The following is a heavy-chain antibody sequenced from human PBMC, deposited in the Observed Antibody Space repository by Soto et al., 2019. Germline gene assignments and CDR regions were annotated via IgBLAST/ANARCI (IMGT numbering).Heavy chain of an antibody. CDR3: ARMYTRIPNWFDP. J-gene: IGHJ5*02. CDR2: ISAYNGNT. Sequence: ASVKVSCKASGYTFTSYGISWVRQAPGQGLEWMGWISAYNGNTNYAQKLQCRVTMTTDTSTSTAYMERRSLRSDDTAVYYCARMYTRIPNWFDPWGRGPPVTVSS. CDR1: GYTFTSYG. V-gene: IGHV1-18*01. D-gene: IGHD2-21*01.